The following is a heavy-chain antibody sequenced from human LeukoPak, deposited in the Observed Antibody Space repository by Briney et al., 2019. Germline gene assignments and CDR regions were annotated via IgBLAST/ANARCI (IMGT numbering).Heavy chain of an antibody. CDR3: ARDDVDTAMVTVFGSYNWFDP. D-gene: IGHD5-18*01. Sequence: LSLTCTVSGGSISSGDYYWSWIRQPPGKGLEWVSSISSSSSYIYYADSVKGRFTISRDNAKNSLYLQMNSLRAEDTAVYYCARDDVDTAMVTVFGSYNWFDPWGQGTLVTVSS. CDR2: ISSSSSYI. J-gene: IGHJ5*02. V-gene: IGHV3-11*06. CDR1: GGSISSGDYY.